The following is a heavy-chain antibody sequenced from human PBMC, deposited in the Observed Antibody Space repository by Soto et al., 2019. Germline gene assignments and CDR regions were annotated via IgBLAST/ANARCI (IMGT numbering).Heavy chain of an antibody. CDR1: GFTFSSYG. J-gene: IGHJ4*02. Sequence: GGSLRLSCAASGFTFSSYGMHWVRQAPGKGLEWVAVIWYDGSNKYYADSVKGRFTISRDNSKNTLYLQMNSLRAEDTAVYYCARDLDCSGGSCYSGFGYWGQGTLVTVSS. V-gene: IGHV3-33*01. CDR2: IWYDGSNK. D-gene: IGHD2-15*01. CDR3: ARDLDCSGGSCYSGFGY.